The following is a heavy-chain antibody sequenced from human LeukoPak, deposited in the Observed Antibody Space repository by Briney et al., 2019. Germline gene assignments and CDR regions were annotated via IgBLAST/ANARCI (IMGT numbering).Heavy chain of an antibody. CDR3: ARLQTYSGYEDFDH. Sequence: SETLSLTCAVYSGSFSGYYWSWIRQPPGKGLEWIGEVNQSGSTNYRPSLESRVAISVDTSKNQFSLRLTSVTAADTAVYYCARLQTYSGYEDFDHWGQGTLVTVSS. D-gene: IGHD5-12*01. V-gene: IGHV4-34*01. CDR2: VNQSGST. CDR1: SGSFSGYY. J-gene: IGHJ4*02.